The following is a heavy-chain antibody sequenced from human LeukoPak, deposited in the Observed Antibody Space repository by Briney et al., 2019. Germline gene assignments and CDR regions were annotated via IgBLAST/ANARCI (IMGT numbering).Heavy chain of an antibody. CDR3: ARQIGYCSSGTCYFDF. V-gene: IGHV3-23*01. CDR1: GLTFSDYS. CDR2: ISAGGGST. Sequence: GGSLRLSCAASGLTFSDYSMTWVRQAPGKGLFWVSGISAGGGSTYYADSVKGRFTISRDNSRNTLYLQMNSLRAEDTAVYYCARQIGYCSSGTCYFDFWGQGSLVTVSS. J-gene: IGHJ4*02. D-gene: IGHD2-15*01.